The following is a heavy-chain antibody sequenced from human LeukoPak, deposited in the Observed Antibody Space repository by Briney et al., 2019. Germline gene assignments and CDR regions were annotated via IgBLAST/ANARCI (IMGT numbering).Heavy chain of an antibody. CDR1: GFTFSAYN. V-gene: IGHV3-23*01. Sequence: GGSLRLSCAASGFTFSAYNMSWVRQAPGKGLEWVSAISGSGGSTYYADSVKGRFTISRDNSKNTLYLQMNSLRAEDTAVYDCAMDYYDSSGYRAENPHFNWGQGTLVTVSS. J-gene: IGHJ4*02. CDR2: ISGSGGST. CDR3: AMDYYDSSGYRAENPHFN. D-gene: IGHD3-22*01.